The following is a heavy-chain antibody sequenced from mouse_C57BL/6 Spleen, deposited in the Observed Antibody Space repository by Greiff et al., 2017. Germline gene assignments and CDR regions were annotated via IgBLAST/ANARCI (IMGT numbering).Heavy chain of an antibody. J-gene: IGHJ4*01. V-gene: IGHV3-6*01. CDR1: GYSITSGYY. CDR2: ISYDGSN. CDR3: ARDGGNYKDYAMDY. Sequence: EVHLVESGPGLVKPSQSLSLTCSVTGYSITSGYYWNWIRQFPGNKLEWMGYISYDGSNNYNPSLKNRISITRDTSKNQFFLKLNSVTTEDTATYNCARDGGNYKDYAMDYWGQGTSVTVSS. D-gene: IGHD1-1*02.